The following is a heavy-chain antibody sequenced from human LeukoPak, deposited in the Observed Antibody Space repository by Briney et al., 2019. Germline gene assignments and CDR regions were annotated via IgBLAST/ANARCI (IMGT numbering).Heavy chain of an antibody. CDR3: ARGFDRAKVAY. D-gene: IGHD5-12*01. CDR1: GGSLNGYY. V-gene: IGHV4-34*01. Sequence: SETLSLTCAVYGGSLNGYYWSWIRQPPGGGLGWIGEIHFSGSINYNPSLEGRVTITVDTSKNQFSLRLSSVTAADTAVYYCARGFDRAKVAYWGQGTLVTVSS. CDR2: IHFSGSI. J-gene: IGHJ4*02.